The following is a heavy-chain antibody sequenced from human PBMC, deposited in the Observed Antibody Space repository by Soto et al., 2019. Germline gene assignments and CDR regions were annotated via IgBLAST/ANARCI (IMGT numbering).Heavy chain of an antibody. CDR3: ARVSKLVAPKDGKSAYFYAMDV. J-gene: IGHJ6*02. Sequence: ASVKVSCKASGYTFTSYAMHWVRQAPGQRLGWMGWINAGNGNTKYSQKFQGRVTITRDTSASTAYMELSSLRSEDTAVYFCARVSKLVAPKDGKSAYFYAMDVWGHGTTVTVSS. D-gene: IGHD6-6*01. CDR1: GYTFTSYA. CDR2: INAGNGNT. V-gene: IGHV1-3*01.